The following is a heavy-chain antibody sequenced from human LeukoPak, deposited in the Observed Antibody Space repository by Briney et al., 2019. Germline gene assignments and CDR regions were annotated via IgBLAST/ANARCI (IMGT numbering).Heavy chain of an antibody. CDR2: IYYSGST. Sequence: PSETLSLTCTVSGGSISSYYWSWIRQPPGKGLEWIGYIYYSGSTNYNPSLKSRVTISVDTSKNQFSLKLSSVTAADTAVYYCARHATDYYDSSGYYGPFDYWGQGTLVTVSS. J-gene: IGHJ4*02. V-gene: IGHV4-59*08. CDR3: ARHATDYYDSSGYYGPFDY. D-gene: IGHD3-22*01. CDR1: GGSISSYY.